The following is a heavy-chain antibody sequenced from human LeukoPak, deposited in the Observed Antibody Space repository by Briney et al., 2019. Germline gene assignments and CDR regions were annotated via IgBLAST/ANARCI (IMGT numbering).Heavy chain of an antibody. D-gene: IGHD6-25*01. CDR1: GVMFPSYW. CDR3: ARYSSGWPGYFDY. Sequence: GGSLRLSCAASGVMFPSYWMNWVRQAPGKGLEWVSSISSSSSYIYYADSVKGRFTISRDNAKNSLYLQMNSLRAEDTAVYYRARYSSGWPGYFDYWGQGTLVTVSS. CDR2: ISSSSSYI. V-gene: IGHV3-21*01. J-gene: IGHJ4*02.